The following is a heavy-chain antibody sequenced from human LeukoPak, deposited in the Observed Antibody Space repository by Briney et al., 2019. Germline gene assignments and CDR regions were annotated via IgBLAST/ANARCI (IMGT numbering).Heavy chain of an antibody. V-gene: IGHV3-74*01. CDR3: ARGLRDRYGMDV. J-gene: IGHJ6*02. CDR1: GFTFDTYW. CDR2: IHRDGNNI. Sequence: GGSLRLSCAASGFTFDTYWMHWVRQAPGKGLVWVSRIHRDGNNINYADFVQGRFTVSRDNAKITLYLQMHSLRVEDTAMYYCARGLRDRYGMDVWGQGTTVTVSS.